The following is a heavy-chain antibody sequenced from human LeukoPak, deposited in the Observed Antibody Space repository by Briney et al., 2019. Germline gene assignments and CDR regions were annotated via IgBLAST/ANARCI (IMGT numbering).Heavy chain of an antibody. J-gene: IGHJ4*02. D-gene: IGHD2-2*01. Sequence: ASVKVSCKASGYTFTVYCIHWMRQAPGQGLEWVGWINPNNGDTTYAQRFQGRVTMTSDTSINTVYMELSSLTSDDTAVYYCARVNYALDYWGQGSQVIVSS. CDR2: INPNNGDT. V-gene: IGHV1-2*02. CDR3: ARVNYALDY. CDR1: GYTFTVYC.